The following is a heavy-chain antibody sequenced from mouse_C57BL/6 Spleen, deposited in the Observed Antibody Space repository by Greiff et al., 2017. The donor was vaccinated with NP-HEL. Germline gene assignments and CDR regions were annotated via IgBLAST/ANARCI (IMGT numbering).Heavy chain of an antibody. J-gene: IGHJ1*03. Sequence: QVQLQQPGAELVRPGSSVKLSCKASGYTFTSYWMHWVKQRPIQGLEWIGNIDPSDSETHYNQKFKEKATLTVDKSSSTAYMQLSSLTSEDSAVYYCASPVYGSSYWYFDVWGTGTTVTVSS. CDR3: ASPVYGSSYWYFDV. CDR2: IDPSDSET. V-gene: IGHV1-52*01. D-gene: IGHD1-1*01. CDR1: GYTFTSYW.